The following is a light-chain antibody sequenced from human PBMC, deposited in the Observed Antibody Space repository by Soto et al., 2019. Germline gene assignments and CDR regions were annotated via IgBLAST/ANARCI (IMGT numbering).Light chain of an antibody. V-gene: IGKV3-20*01. CDR3: QQYGSSGT. Sequence: GLTKSACTLSLSPGERATLSCRASQSVSNNYLAWYQQKPGQAPRLLIYGASNRATGIPDRFSGSGSGTDLTLTISRLEPEDFAVYYCQQYGSSGTFGQGTKVDIK. CDR2: GAS. J-gene: IGKJ1*01. CDR1: QSVSNNY.